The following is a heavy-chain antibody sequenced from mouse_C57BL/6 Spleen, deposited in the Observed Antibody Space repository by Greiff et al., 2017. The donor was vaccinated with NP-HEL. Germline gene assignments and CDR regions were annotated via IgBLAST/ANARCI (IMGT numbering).Heavy chain of an antibody. Sequence: LVESGAELARPGASVKLSCKASGYTFTSYGISWVKQRTGQGLEWIGEIYPRSGNNYYNEKFKGKATLTADKSSSTAYMELRSLTSEDSAVYFCARDTTVVGAYWGQGTTLTVSS. CDR3: ARDTTVVGAY. V-gene: IGHV1-81*01. J-gene: IGHJ2*01. CDR1: GYTFTSYG. CDR2: IYPRSGNN. D-gene: IGHD1-1*01.